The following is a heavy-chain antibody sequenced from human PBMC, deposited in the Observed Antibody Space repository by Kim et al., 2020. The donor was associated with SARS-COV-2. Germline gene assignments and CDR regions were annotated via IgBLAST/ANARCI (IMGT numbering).Heavy chain of an antibody. J-gene: IGHJ6*02. Sequence: GGSLRLSCAASGFTFSSYSMNWVRQAPGKGLEWVSSISSSSSYIYYADSVKGRFTISRDNAKNSLYLQMNSLRAEDTAVYYCARALCSGGSCYPSIQVVYYYYYGMDVWGQGTTVTVSS. CDR2: ISSSSSYI. V-gene: IGHV3-21*01. CDR1: GFTFSSYS. CDR3: ARALCSGGSCYPSIQVVYYYYYGMDV. D-gene: IGHD2-15*01.